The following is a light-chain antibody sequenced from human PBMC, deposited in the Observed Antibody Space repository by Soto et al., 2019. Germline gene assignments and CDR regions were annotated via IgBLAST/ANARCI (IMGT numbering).Light chain of an antibody. Sequence: DIQMTPSPSSLSASVGDRVTITCRASQTISTYLNWYQQKPGKAPRLLIYDASSLLSGVPSRFSGSGSGTDFTLTIASLQPEDFSTYYGQQSDSTPYTFGQGTKVEI. CDR3: QQSDSTPYT. CDR2: DAS. CDR1: QTISTY. V-gene: IGKV1-39*01. J-gene: IGKJ2*01.